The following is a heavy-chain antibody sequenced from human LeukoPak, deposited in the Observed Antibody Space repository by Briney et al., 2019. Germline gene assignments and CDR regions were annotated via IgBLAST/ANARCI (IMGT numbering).Heavy chain of an antibody. CDR1: GGSFSGYY. D-gene: IGHD6-13*01. J-gene: IGHJ5*02. Sequence: PSETLSLTCAVYGGSFSGYYWSWIRQPPGKGLEWIGEINHSGSTNYNPSLKSRVTISVDTSKNQFSLKLSSVTAADTAVYYCARVGPIAAAGRGNNWFDPWGQGTLVTVSS. CDR3: ARVGPIAAAGRGNNWFDP. V-gene: IGHV4-34*01. CDR2: INHSGST.